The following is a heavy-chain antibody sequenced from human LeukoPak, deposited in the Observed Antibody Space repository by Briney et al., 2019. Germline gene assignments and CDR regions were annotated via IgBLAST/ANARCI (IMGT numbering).Heavy chain of an antibody. J-gene: IGHJ4*02. V-gene: IGHV4-4*07. CDR3: ATTTVVTPGSFDY. Sequence: ENLSLTCTVSGGSISSYYWSWIRQPAGKGLEWIGRIYTSGSTNYNPSLKSRVTMSADTSKNQFSLKLSSVTAADTAVYYCATTTVVTPGSFDYWGQGTLVTVSS. CDR2: IYTSGST. D-gene: IGHD4-23*01. CDR1: GGSISSYY.